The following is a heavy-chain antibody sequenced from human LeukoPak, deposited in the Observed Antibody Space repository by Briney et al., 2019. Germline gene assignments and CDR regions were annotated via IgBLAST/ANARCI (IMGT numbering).Heavy chain of an antibody. CDR1: GFTFSSCA. D-gene: IGHD3-10*01. V-gene: IGHV3-30-3*01. Sequence: GRSLRLSCAASGFTFSSCAMHWVRQAPGKGLEWVAVISYDGSNKYYADSVQGRLTISRDYSKNTLFLQMNSLRAEDTAVYFCTRDQGEYYFDYWGQGTLVTVSS. CDR2: ISYDGSNK. J-gene: IGHJ4*02. CDR3: TRDQGEYYFDY.